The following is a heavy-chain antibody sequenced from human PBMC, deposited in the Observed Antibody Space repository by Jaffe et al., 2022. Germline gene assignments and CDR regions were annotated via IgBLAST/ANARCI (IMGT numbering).Heavy chain of an antibody. CDR3: ARVWYYDYIWGSYRYGYYFDY. CDR2: IKQDGSEK. V-gene: IGHV3-7*01. J-gene: IGHJ4*02. CDR1: GFTFSSYW. D-gene: IGHD3-16*02. Sequence: EVQLVESGGGLVQPGGSLRLSCAASGFTFSSYWMSWVRQAPGKGLEWVANIKQDGSEKYYVDSVKGRFTISRDNAKNSLYLQMNSLRAEDTAVYYCARVWYYDYIWGSYRYGYYFDYWGQGTLVTVSS.